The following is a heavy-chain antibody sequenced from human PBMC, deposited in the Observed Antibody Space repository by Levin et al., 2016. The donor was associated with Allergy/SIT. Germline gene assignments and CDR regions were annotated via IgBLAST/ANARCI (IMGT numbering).Heavy chain of an antibody. CDR2: IIPILGIA. J-gene: IGHJ4*02. CDR3: ARVLIEAAADY. Sequence: SVKVSCKASGGTFSSYAISWVRQAPGQGLEWMGRIIPILGIANYAQKFQDRVTITADKSTSTAYMELSSLRSEDTAVYYCARVLIEAAADYWGQGTLVTVSS. CDR1: GGTFSSYA. V-gene: IGHV1-69*04. D-gene: IGHD6-13*01.